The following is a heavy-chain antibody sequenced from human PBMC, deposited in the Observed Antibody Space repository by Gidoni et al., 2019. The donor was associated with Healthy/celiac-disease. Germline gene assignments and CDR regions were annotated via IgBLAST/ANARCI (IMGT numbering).Heavy chain of an antibody. CDR2: IIPIFGPA. CDR1: GGTFSSYA. J-gene: IGHJ3*02. V-gene: IGHV1-69*01. CDR3: AILPRLDDAFDI. Sequence: QVQLVQSGAEVKKPGSSVKVSGKASGGTFSSYASSWVRQAPGQGLEWMGGIIPIFGPANYAQKFQCRVPIAADESTSTAYMELSSLRSEDTAVYYCAILPRLDDAFDIWGQGTMVTVSS.